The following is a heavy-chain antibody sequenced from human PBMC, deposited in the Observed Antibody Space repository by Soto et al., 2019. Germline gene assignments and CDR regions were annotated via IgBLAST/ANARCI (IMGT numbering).Heavy chain of an antibody. Sequence: GGSLRLSCAASGFTFSSYGMHWVRQAPGKGLEWVAVIWYDGSNKYYADSVKGRFAISRDNSKNTLYLQMNSLRAEDTAVYYCARGLYPGIGHALAFYYYYGMDVWGQGTTVTVSS. CDR1: GFTFSSYG. CDR2: IWYDGSNK. J-gene: IGHJ6*02. CDR3: ARGLYPGIGHALAFYYYYGMDV. V-gene: IGHV3-33*01. D-gene: IGHD6-13*01.